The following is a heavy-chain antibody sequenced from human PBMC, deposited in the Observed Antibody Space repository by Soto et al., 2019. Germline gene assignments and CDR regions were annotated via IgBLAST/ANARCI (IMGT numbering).Heavy chain of an antibody. CDR2: ISGSGGST. J-gene: IGHJ4*02. D-gene: IGHD2-2*01. Sequence: PGGSLRLSCAASGFTFSSYAMSWVRQAPGKGLEWVSAISGSGGSTYYADSVKGRFTISRDNSKNTLYLQMNSLRAEDTAVYYCAKDMSARSSTSCNDYWGQGTLVTVSS. V-gene: IGHV3-23*01. CDR3: AKDMSARSSTSCNDY. CDR1: GFTFSSYA.